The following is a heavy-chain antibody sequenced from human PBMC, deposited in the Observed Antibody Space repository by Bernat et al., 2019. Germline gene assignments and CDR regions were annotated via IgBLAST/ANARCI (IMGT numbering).Heavy chain of an antibody. CDR3: ARDCLFNGDYDPYLDY. Sequence: EVQLVESGGGLVQPGGSLRLSCAASGFTFSSYWMSWVRQAPGKGLEWVANIKQDGSEKYYVDSVKGRFTISRDNAKNSLYLQMNSLRAEDTAVYYCARDCLFNGDYDPYLDYWGQGTLVTVSS. J-gene: IGHJ4*02. D-gene: IGHD4-17*01. V-gene: IGHV3-7*03. CDR2: IKQDGSEK. CDR1: GFTFSSYW.